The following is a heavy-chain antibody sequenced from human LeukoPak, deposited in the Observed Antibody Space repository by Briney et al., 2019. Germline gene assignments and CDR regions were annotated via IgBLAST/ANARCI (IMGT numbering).Heavy chain of an antibody. J-gene: IGHJ6*02. CDR2: INHSGST. V-gene: IGHV4-34*01. D-gene: IGHD3-3*01. CDR1: GGSFSVYY. CDR3: ASATPILRLLYGPDYGMDV. Sequence: SETLSLTCALYGGSFSVYYWSWIRQPPGKGVEWIGDINHSGSTNYNPSLKSRVTIQVDTSKNQSSLKLSSVTAADTAVYYCASATPILRLLYGPDYGMDVWGQGTTVTVSS.